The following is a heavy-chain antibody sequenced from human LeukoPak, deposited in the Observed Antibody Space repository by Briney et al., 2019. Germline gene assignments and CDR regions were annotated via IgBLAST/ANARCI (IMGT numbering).Heavy chain of an antibody. CDR1: GGSISSYY. CDR3: AKATVGTPLGYAFDI. V-gene: IGHV4-59*01. Sequence: SETLSLTCTVSGGSISSYYWSWIRQPPGKGLEWIGYIYYSGSTNYNPSLKSRVTISIDTSKNQFSLRLSSVTSADTALYFCAKATVGTPLGYAFDIWGQGTMVTVSS. CDR2: IYYSGST. D-gene: IGHD1-26*01. J-gene: IGHJ3*02.